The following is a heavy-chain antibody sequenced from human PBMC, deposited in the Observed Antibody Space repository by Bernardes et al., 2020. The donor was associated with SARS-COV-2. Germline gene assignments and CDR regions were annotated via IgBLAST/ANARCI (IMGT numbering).Heavy chain of an antibody. CDR3: AKDGLSMIVRRNWFDT. J-gene: IGHJ5*02. CDR2: ISYDGNNE. D-gene: IGHD3-22*01. Sequence: GGSLRLSCAASGFTFSNFGLHWVRQAPGKGLEWVALISYDGNNEYYADSVKGRFTVSRDNSKNTIYLQMNGLRAEDTAVYYCAKDGLSMIVRRNWFDTWGQGTLVTVSS. CDR1: GFTFSNFG. V-gene: IGHV3-30*18.